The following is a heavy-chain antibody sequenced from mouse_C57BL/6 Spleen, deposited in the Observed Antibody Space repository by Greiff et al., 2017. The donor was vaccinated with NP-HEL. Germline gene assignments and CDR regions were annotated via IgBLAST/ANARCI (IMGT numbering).Heavy chain of an antibody. V-gene: IGHV1-66*01. J-gene: IGHJ4*01. CDR3: ARYYEYGGSYAMDY. CDR1: GYSFTSYY. D-gene: IGHD2-4*01. Sequence: QVQLQQSGPELVKPGASVKISCKASGYSFTSYYIHWVKQRPGQGLEWIGWIYPGSGNTKYNEKFKGKATLTADTSSSTAYMQLSSLTSEDSAVYYCARYYEYGGSYAMDYWGQGTSVTVSS. CDR2: IYPGSGNT.